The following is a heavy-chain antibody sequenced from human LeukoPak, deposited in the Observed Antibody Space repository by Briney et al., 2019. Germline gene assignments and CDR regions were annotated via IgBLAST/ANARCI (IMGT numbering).Heavy chain of an antibody. J-gene: IGHJ5*02. D-gene: IGHD2-2*01. Sequence: RASVKVSCKASGGTFSSYAISWVRQAPGQGLEWMGRIIPIFGIANYAQKFQGRVTITADKSTSTAYMELRSLRSDDTAVYYCARVGVVVPAAWFDPWGQGTLVTVSS. V-gene: IGHV1-69*04. CDR1: GGTFSSYA. CDR2: IIPIFGIA. CDR3: ARVGVVVPAAWFDP.